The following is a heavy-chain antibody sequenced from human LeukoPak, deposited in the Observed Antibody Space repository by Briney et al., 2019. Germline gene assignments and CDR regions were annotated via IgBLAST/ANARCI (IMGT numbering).Heavy chain of an antibody. CDR2: ITLHSGDT. V-gene: IGHV1-2*02. CDR3: AREGQLGLDN. CDR1: GYTFTGYY. D-gene: IGHD1-1*01. Sequence: GASVKVSCKASGYTFTGYYIHWVRQGPGQGREWLGWITLHSGDTHYAQKYQGRLTMTSDTSISTGYMELSRLQFDDTAVYYCAREGQLGLDNWGQGTLVSVSS. J-gene: IGHJ1*01.